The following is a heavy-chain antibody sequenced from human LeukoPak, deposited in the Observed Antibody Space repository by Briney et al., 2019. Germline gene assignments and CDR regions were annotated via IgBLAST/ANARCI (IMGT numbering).Heavy chain of an antibody. Sequence: GGSLRLSCAASGFTFSSYAMSWVRQTPGQGLEWVSAISDIGDSTYYADSVKGRFTISRDNSKDTLYLQMNSLRAEDTAIYYCAKDQRFSWGQGTLVTVSS. CDR1: GFTFSSYA. V-gene: IGHV3-23*01. J-gene: IGHJ4*02. CDR3: AKDQRFS. CDR2: ISDIGDST.